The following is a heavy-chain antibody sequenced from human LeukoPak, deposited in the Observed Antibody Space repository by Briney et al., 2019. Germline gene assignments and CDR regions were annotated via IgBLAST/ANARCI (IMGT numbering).Heavy chain of an antibody. D-gene: IGHD3-22*01. V-gene: IGHV4-59*07. J-gene: IGHJ4*02. CDR3: ARVGDYYDSSGYYYGWAFDY. Sequence: PSDTLSLTCTLSGRSISSYYWSWIRQPPGKGLEWIGYIYYSGSTNYNPSLKSRVTISVDTSKNQFSLKLSSVTAADTAVYYCARVGDYYDSSGYYYGWAFDYWGQGTLVTVSS. CDR2: IYYSGST. CDR1: GRSISSYY.